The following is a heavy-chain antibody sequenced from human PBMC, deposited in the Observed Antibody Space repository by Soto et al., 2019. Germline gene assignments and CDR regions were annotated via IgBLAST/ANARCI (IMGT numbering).Heavy chain of an antibody. CDR2: IKSTTECGRT. CDR3: TTDRSYYDFWSGYYTVGY. V-gene: IGHV3-15*01. Sequence: EVQLVESGGGLVKPGGSLRLSCAASGFTFSNAWMSCVRQATGKGLEWGCSIKSTTECGRTDYAAPGKGRFTISRDDSKNTLYLQMNSLKTEDTAVYYCTTDRSYYDFWSGYYTVGYWGHGTLVSVSS. CDR1: GFTFSNAW. D-gene: IGHD3-3*01. J-gene: IGHJ4*01.